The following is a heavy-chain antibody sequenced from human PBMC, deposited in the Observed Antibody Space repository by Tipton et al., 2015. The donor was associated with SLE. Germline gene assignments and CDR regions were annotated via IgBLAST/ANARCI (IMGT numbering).Heavy chain of an antibody. D-gene: IGHD6-19*01. CDR3: ARGIAVATPGY. CDR1: GASIRSGTYK. V-gene: IGHV4-61*09. J-gene: IGHJ4*02. CDR2: IDTRGST. Sequence: TLSLTCTVSGASIRSGTYKWSWIRQPAGKGLEWLGHIDTRGSTTYNPSLRSRVTISVDTSKNQFSLKLSSVTAADTAVYYCARGIAVATPGYWGQGTLVTVSS.